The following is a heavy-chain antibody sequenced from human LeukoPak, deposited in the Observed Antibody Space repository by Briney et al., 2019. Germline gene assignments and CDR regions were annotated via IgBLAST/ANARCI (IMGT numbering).Heavy chain of an antibody. D-gene: IGHD3-22*01. Sequence: ASVKVSCKASGYTFTSYGISWVRQAPGQGLEWMGWISAYNGNTNYAQKLQGRVTMTTDTSTSTAYMELRSLRSDDTAVYYCARDYYDSSGYYLGSDYWGQGTLVTVSS. CDR3: ARDYYDSSGYYLGSDY. CDR1: GYTFTSYG. V-gene: IGHV1-18*01. CDR2: ISAYNGNT. J-gene: IGHJ4*02.